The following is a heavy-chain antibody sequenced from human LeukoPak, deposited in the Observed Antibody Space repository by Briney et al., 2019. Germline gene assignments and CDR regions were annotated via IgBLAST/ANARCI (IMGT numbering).Heavy chain of an antibody. CDR3: ARRDSSSLMRGAFDI. V-gene: IGHV5-51*01. D-gene: IGHD3-22*01. J-gene: IGHJ3*02. CDR1: GYSFTSYW. CDR2: IYPGDSDT. Sequence: GESLKISCKASGYSFTSYWIGWVRQMPGKGLEWMGIIYPGDSDTRYSPSFQGQVTISADKSISTAYLQWSSLKASDTAMYYCARRDSSSLMRGAFDIWGQGTMVTVSS.